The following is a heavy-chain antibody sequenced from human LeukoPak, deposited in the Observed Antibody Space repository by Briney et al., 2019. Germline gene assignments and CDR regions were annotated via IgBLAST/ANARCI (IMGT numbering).Heavy chain of an antibody. J-gene: IGHJ4*02. Sequence: PGGSLRLSCAASGFTFSSYAMHWVRQAPGKGLEWVAVISHDGSNKYYADSVRGRFTISRDNSKNTLYLQMNSLRAEDTAVYYCARGGIFRIFAFGELWGQGTLVTVSS. D-gene: IGHD3-10*01. CDR2: ISHDGSNK. V-gene: IGHV3-30-3*01. CDR3: ARGGIFRIFAFGEL. CDR1: GFTFSSYA.